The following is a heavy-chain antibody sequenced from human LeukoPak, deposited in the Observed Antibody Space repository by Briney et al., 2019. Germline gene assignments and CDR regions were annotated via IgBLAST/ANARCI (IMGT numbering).Heavy chain of an antibody. CDR1: GFTFSRYW. V-gene: IGHV3-7*01. J-gene: IGHJ4*02. Sequence: PGGSLRLSCAASGFTFSRYWMSWVRQAPGKGLEWVASVKEYGSQKNYMDSVKGRFTISRDNAKKSLVLEMNSLRVEDTAVYYCAREAYWGPGILVTVSS. CDR2: VKEYGSQK. CDR3: AREAY.